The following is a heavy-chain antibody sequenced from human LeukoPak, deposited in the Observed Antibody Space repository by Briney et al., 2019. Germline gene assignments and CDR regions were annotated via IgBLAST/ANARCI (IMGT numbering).Heavy chain of an antibody. CDR1: GGSISSSSYY. D-gene: IGHD2-2*01. V-gene: IGHV4-39*07. CDR2: IYYSGST. J-gene: IGHJ5*02. Sequence: SETLSLTCTVSGGSISSSSYYWGWIRQPPGKELEWIGSIYYSGSTYYNPSLKSRVTISVDTSKNQISLKVRSVTAADTAVYYCARTTEDCSSTSCYQYWFDPWGQGTLVTVSS. CDR3: ARTTEDCSSTSCYQYWFDP.